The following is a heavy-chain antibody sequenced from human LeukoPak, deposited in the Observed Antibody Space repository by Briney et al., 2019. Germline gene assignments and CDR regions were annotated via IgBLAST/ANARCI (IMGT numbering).Heavy chain of an antibody. V-gene: IGHV1-2*06. CDR3: AREGPLGYYGMDV. J-gene: IGHJ6*02. CDR1: GYTFTGYY. D-gene: IGHD6-13*01. CDR2: INPNSGGT. Sequence: ASVKVSCKASGYTFTGYYMHWVRQAPGQGLEWMGRINPNSGGTNYAQKFQGRVTMTRDTPISTAYMELSRLRSDDTAVYYCAREGPLGYYGMDVWGQGTTVTVSS.